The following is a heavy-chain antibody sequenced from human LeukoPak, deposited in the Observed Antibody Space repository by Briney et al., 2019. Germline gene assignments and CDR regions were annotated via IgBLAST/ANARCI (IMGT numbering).Heavy chain of an antibody. V-gene: IGHV4-39*02. CDR2: IYYIGRS. Sequence: SETLSLTCSVSGVSMRSSNYYWGWIRQPPGKGLEWIGSIYYIGRSPYNPSLESRVTISVDTSTSHFSLKLRSVTAADTAVYYCACFPVWVGEVPRNLYMDVWGKGT. D-gene: IGHD3-10*01. CDR3: ACFPVWVGEVPRNLYMDV. CDR1: GVSMRSSNYY. J-gene: IGHJ6*04.